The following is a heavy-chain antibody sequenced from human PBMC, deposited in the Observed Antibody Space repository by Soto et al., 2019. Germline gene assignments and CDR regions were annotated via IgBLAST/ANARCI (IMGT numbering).Heavy chain of an antibody. CDR2: MFFRGNT. CDR3: ARHVREFSGPSSYDFFDS. Sequence: SETLSLTCTVSGDSISGDTYFWGWIRQPPGKGLEWIGNMFFRGNTYYNPSLKSRVSVVVDTSKNQFSLRLSSMTAADTAVYYCARHVREFSGPSSYDFFDSWGHGILVTVSS. J-gene: IGHJ4*01. CDR1: GDSISGDTYF. V-gene: IGHV4-39*01. D-gene: IGHD3-16*01.